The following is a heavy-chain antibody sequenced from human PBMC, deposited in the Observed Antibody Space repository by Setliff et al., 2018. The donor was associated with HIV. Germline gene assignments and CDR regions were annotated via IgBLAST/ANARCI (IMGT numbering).Heavy chain of an antibody. J-gene: IGHJ4*02. CDR1: GDSISTDD. V-gene: IGHV4-59*08. CDR2: IYNSAST. Sequence: SETLSLTCTVSGDSISTDDWTWIRQPPGKGLEWIGYIYNSASTSYNPSLKSRVTISVDTSKNQFSLKLSSVTAADTAVYYCARHSPSDYWGQGTLVTVSS. CDR3: ARHSPSDY.